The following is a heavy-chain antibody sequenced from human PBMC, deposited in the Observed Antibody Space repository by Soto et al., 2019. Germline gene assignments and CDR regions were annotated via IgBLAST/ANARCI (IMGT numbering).Heavy chain of an antibody. CDR2: IYYSGST. J-gene: IGHJ2*01. Sequence: GKGLEGIGYIYYSGSTYYNPSLKSRVTISVDTSKNQVSLKLSSVTAADTAVYYCERAHDFHDSSGVSPFLVHGSSDL. V-gene: IGHV4-31*02. CDR3: ERAHDFHDSSGVSPFLVHGSSDL. D-gene: IGHD3-22*01.